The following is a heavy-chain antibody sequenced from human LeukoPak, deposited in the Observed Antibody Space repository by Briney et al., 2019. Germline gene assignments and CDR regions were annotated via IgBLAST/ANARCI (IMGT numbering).Heavy chain of an antibody. J-gene: IGHJ3*02. CDR3: ARDMRWFGELPDAFDI. Sequence: ASVKVSCKASGGTFSSYAISGVRQAPGQGLEWMGWISAYNGNTNYAQKLQGRVTMTTDTSTSTAYMELRSLRSDDTAVYYCARDMRWFGELPDAFDIWGQGTMVTVSS. CDR1: GGTFSSYA. D-gene: IGHD3-10*01. CDR2: ISAYNGNT. V-gene: IGHV1-18*01.